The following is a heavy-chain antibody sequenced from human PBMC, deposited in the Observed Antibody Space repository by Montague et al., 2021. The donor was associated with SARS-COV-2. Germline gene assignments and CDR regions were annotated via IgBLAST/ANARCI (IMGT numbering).Heavy chain of an antibody. D-gene: IGHD2-2*01. V-gene: IGHV4-39*01. CDR1: GDSIGSGYFD. J-gene: IGHJ5*02. Sequence: SETLSPTRTVSGDSIGSGYFDWGWIRQPPGKGLEWFGTIHYSGITYYNPSLKSRVTISVDTSRNQFSLKLSSVTAADTAIYYCARHLAISGPAAVSDHWGQGTLVTVSS. CDR3: ARHLAISGPAAVSDH. CDR2: IHYSGIT.